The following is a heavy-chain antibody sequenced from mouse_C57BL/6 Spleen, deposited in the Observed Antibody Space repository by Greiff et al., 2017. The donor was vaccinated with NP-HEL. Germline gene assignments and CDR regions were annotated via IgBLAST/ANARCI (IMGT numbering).Heavy chain of an antibody. CDR3: ARDRGTYFDY. CDR2: ISDGGSYT. V-gene: IGHV5-4*01. J-gene: IGHJ2*01. CDR1: GFTFSSYA. Sequence: EVMLVESGGGLVKPGGSLKLSCAASGFTFSSYAMSWVRQTPEKRLEWVATISDGGSYTYYPDNVKGRFTISRDNAKNNLYLQMSHLKSEDTAMYYCARDRGTYFDYWGQGTTLTVSS. D-gene: IGHD3-1*01.